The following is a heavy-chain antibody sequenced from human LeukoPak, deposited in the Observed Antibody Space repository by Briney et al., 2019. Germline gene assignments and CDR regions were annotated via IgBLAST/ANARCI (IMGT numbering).Heavy chain of an antibody. J-gene: IGHJ4*02. CDR3: ARESWVRGVIIEDY. CDR1: GYTFTSYS. Sequence: GASVTVSCKASGYTFTSYSISWVRQAPGQGLEWMGWISAYSGNTNYAQKLQGRVTMTTDTSTSTAYMELRSLRSDDTAVYYCARESWVRGVIIEDYWGQGTLVTVSS. V-gene: IGHV1-18*04. D-gene: IGHD3-10*01. CDR2: ISAYSGNT.